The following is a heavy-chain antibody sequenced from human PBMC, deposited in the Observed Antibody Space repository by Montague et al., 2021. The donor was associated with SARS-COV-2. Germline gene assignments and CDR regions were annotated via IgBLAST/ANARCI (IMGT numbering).Heavy chain of an antibody. CDR3: ARTSQDCDTTSCYLPNAMDV. V-gene: IGHV4-38-2*02. J-gene: IGHJ6*02. Sequence: SETLSLTCTVSHYSITYAYYWGWVRQPPGKGLGWIGNFCHGGSTYYNPXXKSRVTISVDTSKNQFSLKLTAVTAADTAVYYCARTSQDCDTTSCYLPNAMDVWGQGTTVTVSS. CDR1: HYSITYAYY. D-gene: IGHD2-2*01. CDR2: FCHGGST.